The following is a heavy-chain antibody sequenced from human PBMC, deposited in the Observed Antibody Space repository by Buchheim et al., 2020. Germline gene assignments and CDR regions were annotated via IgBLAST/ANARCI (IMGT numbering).Heavy chain of an antibody. V-gene: IGHV3-33*01. CDR2: IWYDGSNK. D-gene: IGHD4-23*01. CDR3: ARGIIPPVVTPRNYYYGMDV. CDR1: GFTFSSYG. Sequence: QVQLVESGGGVVQPGRSLRLSCAASGFTFSSYGMHWVRQAPGKGLEWVAVIWYDGSNKYYADSVKGRFTTSRDNSKTTLYLQMNSLRAEDTAVYYCARGIIPPVVTPRNYYYGMDVWGQGTT. J-gene: IGHJ6*02.